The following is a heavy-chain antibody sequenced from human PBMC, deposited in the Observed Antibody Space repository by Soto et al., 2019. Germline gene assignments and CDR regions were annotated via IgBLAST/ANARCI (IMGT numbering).Heavy chain of an antibody. J-gene: IGHJ6*03. D-gene: IGHD3-10*01. Sequence: GASVKVSCKASGYTFTSYAVHWVRQAPGQRLEWMGWINAGNGNTKYSQKFQGRVTITRDTSASTAYMELSSLRSEDTAVYYCASGSLGMELVDYYYYMDVWGKGTTVTVSS. CDR2: INAGNGNT. CDR1: GYTFTSYA. CDR3: ASGSLGMELVDYYYYMDV. V-gene: IGHV1-3*01.